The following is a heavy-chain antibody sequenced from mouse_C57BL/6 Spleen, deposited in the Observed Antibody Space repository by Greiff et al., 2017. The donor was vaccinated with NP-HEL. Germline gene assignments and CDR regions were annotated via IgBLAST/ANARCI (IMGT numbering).Heavy chain of an antibody. CDR3: ARGVYGSNFDY. J-gene: IGHJ2*01. V-gene: IGHV1-61*01. D-gene: IGHD1-1*01. Sequence: QVQLQQPGAELVRPGSSVKLSCKASGYTFTSYWMDWVKQRPGQGLEWIGNIYPSDSETHYNQKFKDKATLTVDKSSSTAYMQLSSLTSEDSAVYYCARGVYGSNFDYWGQGTTLTVSS. CDR2: IYPSDSET. CDR1: GYTFTSYW.